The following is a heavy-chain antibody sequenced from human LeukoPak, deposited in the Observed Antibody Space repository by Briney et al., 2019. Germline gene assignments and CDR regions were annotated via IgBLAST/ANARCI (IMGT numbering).Heavy chain of an antibody. CDR3: AKGHYYSSGSLDY. J-gene: IGHJ4*02. CDR2: IGGRDGST. Sequence: PGGSLRLSCAASGFTFSSYAMSWVRQAPGKGLEWVSAIGGRDGSTYYADSVKGRFTISRDNSKNTLYVQMNSLRAEDTAVYYCAKGHYYSSGSLDYWGQGTLVTVSS. D-gene: IGHD3-10*01. CDR1: GFTFSSYA. V-gene: IGHV3-23*01.